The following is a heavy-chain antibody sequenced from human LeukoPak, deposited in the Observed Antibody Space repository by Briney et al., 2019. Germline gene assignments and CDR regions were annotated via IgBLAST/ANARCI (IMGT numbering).Heavy chain of an antibody. CDR3: TRDNIAGSGSSD. V-gene: IGHV3-30-3*01. J-gene: IGHJ4*02. Sequence: GGSLRLSCAASGFTFSDYYMTWIRQAPGKGLEWVAVISYDGGHIYYADSVKGRFTISRDNSKNTLYLQMNSLRSEDTALYYCTRDNIAGSGSSDWGQGTLVTVSS. CDR1: GFTFSDYY. D-gene: IGHD3-10*01. CDR2: ISYDGGHI.